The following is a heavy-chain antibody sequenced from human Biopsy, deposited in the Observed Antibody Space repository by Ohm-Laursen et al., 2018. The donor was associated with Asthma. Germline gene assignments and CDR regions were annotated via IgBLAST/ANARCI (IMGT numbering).Heavy chain of an antibody. J-gene: IGHJ6*02. CDR3: ARAVDYSHYYGIDV. CDR1: GYTFNSAG. V-gene: IGHV1-18*01. D-gene: IGHD3-10*01. CDR2: ISVYNGNT. Sequence: ASVKVSYKTSGYTFNSAGITWVRQAPGQGLEWMGRISVYNGNTKVAQKLQDRVTMITDTSTSTAYMELRSLRSDDTAVYFCARAVDYSHYYGIDVWGQGTTVTVS.